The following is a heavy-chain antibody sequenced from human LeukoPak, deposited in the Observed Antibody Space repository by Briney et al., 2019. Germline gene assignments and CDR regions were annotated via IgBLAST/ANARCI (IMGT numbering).Heavy chain of an antibody. D-gene: IGHD3-9*01. CDR2: IIPIFGTA. CDR3: AREARYYDMLTGYYLFYFDY. CDR1: GGTFSSYA. J-gene: IGHJ4*02. Sequence: SGKVSCKASGGTFSSYAISWVRQAPGQGLEWMGGIIPIFGTANYAQKFQGRVTITADESTSTAYMELSSLRSEDTAVYYCAREARYYDMLTGYYLFYFDYWGQGTLVTVSS. V-gene: IGHV1-69*13.